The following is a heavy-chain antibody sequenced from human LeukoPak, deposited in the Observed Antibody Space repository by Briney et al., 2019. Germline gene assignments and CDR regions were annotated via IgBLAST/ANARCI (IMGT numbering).Heavy chain of an antibody. CDR1: GGSISSYY. J-gene: IGHJ4*02. V-gene: IGHV4-4*07. Sequence: SETLSPTCTVSGGSISSYYWSWIRQPAGKGLEWIGRIYTSGSTNYNPSLKSRVTMSVDTSKNQFSLKLSSVTAADTAVYYCARDDDYGGNGGFDYWGQGTLVTVSS. CDR2: IYTSGST. CDR3: ARDDDYGGNGGFDY. D-gene: IGHD4-23*01.